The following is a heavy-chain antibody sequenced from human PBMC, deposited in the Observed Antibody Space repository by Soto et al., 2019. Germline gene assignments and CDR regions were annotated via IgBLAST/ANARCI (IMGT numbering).Heavy chain of an antibody. V-gene: IGHV1-69*06. Sequence: SVKVSCKASGGTFSSYAISWVRQAPGQGLEWMGGIIPIFGTANYAQKFQGRVTITADKSTSTAYMELSSLRSEDTAVYYCARGGRGYYYDSSGYFHRYYYYYYGMDVWGQGTTVTVSS. CDR2: IIPIFGTA. CDR1: GGTFSSYA. CDR3: ARGGRGYYYDSSGYFHRYYYYYYGMDV. D-gene: IGHD3-22*01. J-gene: IGHJ6*02.